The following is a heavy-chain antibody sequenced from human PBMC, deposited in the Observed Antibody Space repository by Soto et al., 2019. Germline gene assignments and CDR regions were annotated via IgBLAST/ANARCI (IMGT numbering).Heavy chain of an antibody. Sequence: QVQLQESGPGLVKPSQTLSLTCTVSGGSISSGGYYWSWIRQHPGKGLEWIGYIYYSGSTYYNPSRKGRATISVDTAKTQFSLKLSSVTAADTAVYYCARYGSGSYGMDVWGQGTTVTVSS. CDR2: IYYSGST. D-gene: IGHD3-10*01. CDR3: ARYGSGSYGMDV. CDR1: GGSISSGGYY. J-gene: IGHJ6*02. V-gene: IGHV4-31*03.